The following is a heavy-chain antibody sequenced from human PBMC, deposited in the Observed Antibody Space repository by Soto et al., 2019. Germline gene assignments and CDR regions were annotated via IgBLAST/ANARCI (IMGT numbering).Heavy chain of an antibody. Sequence: EVQLVESGGGLVQHGGSLRLSCAASGFTFSNYWMHWFRQAPGKGLVWVSRINFDESTTTYADSVQGRFTISRDNAKNTLYLQLNSLRDEDTAIYYCVTGGRTAGHVYHFDDWGQGAVVTVSS. CDR3: VTGGRTAGHVYHFDD. J-gene: IGHJ4*02. CDR2: INFDESTT. D-gene: IGHD3-16*01. CDR1: GFTFSNYW. V-gene: IGHV3-74*01.